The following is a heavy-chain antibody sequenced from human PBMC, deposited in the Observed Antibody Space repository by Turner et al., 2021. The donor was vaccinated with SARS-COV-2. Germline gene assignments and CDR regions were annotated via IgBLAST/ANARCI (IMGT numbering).Heavy chain of an antibody. CDR1: VSTFSSYS. CDR2: ISSRSSYK. V-gene: IGHV3-21*01. Sequence: EVQLVESGGGLGKPGGSLRLSCAASVSTFSSYSLNWVRQAPGKGLEWVSSISSRSSYKYYADSVKGRFTISRDNAKNSLYLQMNSLRAEDTAVYYCARDWDYYDRSAHLDYYGMDVWGQGTTVTVSS. D-gene: IGHD3-22*01. J-gene: IGHJ6*02. CDR3: ARDWDYYDRSAHLDYYGMDV.